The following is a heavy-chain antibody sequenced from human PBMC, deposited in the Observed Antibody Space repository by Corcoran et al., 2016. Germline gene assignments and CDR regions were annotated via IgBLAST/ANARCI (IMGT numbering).Heavy chain of an antibody. CDR3: AKGGVFLVVTSIPAYFDY. CDR2: ISYDGSNK. Sequence: QVQLVASGGGVVQPGRSLRLSCAASGFTFSSYGMHWVRQAPGKGLAWVAVISYDGSNKYYADSVKGRFTISRDNSKNTLYLQMNSLRAEETAVYYCAKGGVFLVVTSIPAYFDYWGQGTLVTVSS. D-gene: IGHD2-21*02. V-gene: IGHV3-30*18. CDR1: GFTFSSYG. J-gene: IGHJ4*02.